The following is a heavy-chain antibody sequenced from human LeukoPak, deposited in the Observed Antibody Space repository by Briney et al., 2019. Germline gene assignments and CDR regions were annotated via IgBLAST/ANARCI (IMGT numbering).Heavy chain of an antibody. CDR2: ISSCSNYI. Sequence: GGSLRLSCAASGFTLSTYTMNWVRQAPGKGLEWVSSISSCSNYIYYADSVKGRFTISRDDAKNSLSLQMNSLRAEDTAVYYCARSGIKMVRGVIIKSPYHMDVWGKGTTVTVSS. CDR1: GFTLSTYT. J-gene: IGHJ6*03. V-gene: IGHV3-21*01. D-gene: IGHD3-10*01. CDR3: ARSGIKMVRGVIIKSPYHMDV.